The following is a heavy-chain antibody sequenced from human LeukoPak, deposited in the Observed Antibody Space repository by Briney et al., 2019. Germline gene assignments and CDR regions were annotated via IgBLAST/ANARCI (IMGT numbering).Heavy chain of an antibody. J-gene: IGHJ4*02. V-gene: IGHV4-39*01. CDR2: IYYSGST. CDR3: ARGDYGDYVLVS. D-gene: IGHD4-17*01. Sequence: WVRQAPGKGLEWIGSIYYSGSTYYNPSLKSRVTISVDTSKNQFSLKLSSVTAADTAVYYCARGDYGDYVLVSWGQGTLVTVSS.